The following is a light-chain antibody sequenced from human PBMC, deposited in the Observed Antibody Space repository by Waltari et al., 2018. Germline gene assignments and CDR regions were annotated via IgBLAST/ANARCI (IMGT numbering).Light chain of an antibody. CDR2: GAS. CDR3: QHYVRLPVT. V-gene: IGKV3-20*01. J-gene: IGKJ1*01. Sequence: EIVLTHTPGTPSFSPGERDTPSCRASQSVGRSLAWDQQKPGQAPRLLIYGASIRATGIPDRFSGSGSGTDFSLTISRLEPEDFAVYYCQHYVRLPVTFGQGTKVEIK. CDR1: QSVGRS.